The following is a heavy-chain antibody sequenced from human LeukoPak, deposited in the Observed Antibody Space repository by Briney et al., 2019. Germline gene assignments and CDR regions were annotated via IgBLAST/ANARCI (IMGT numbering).Heavy chain of an antibody. CDR3: ARVGYYYGSGSRRDAFDI. D-gene: IGHD3-10*01. CDR1: GYTFTSYG. CDR2: ISAYNGNT. Sequence: GASVKVSCKASGYTFTSYGISWVRQAPGQGLEWMGWISAYNGNTNYAQKLQGRVTMTTDTSTSTAYMELRSLRSDDTAVYYCARVGYYYGSGSRRDAFDIWGQGTMVTVSS. J-gene: IGHJ3*02. V-gene: IGHV1-18*01.